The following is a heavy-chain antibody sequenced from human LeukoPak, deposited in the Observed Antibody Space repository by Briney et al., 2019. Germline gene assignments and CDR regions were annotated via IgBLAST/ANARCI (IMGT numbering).Heavy chain of an antibody. J-gene: IGHJ4*02. CDR1: GFTFSSNG. CDR3: AKGYYYDSSGYYQHFDH. V-gene: IGHV3-30*18. D-gene: IGHD3-22*01. Sequence: GGSLRLSCAASGFTFSSNGMNWVRQAPGKGLEWVALISYDGSNQYYADSVKRRFTISRDNSKNTLYLQMNSLRAEDTAVYYCAKGYYYDSSGYYQHFDHWGQGTLVTVSS. CDR2: ISYDGSNQ.